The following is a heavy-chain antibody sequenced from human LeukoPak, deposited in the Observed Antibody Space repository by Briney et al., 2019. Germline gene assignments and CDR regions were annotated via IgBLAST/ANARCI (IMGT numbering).Heavy chain of an antibody. D-gene: IGHD3-22*01. CDR1: GFTFSSYG. V-gene: IGHV3-23*01. J-gene: IGHJ4*02. CDR3: AKGRGGNYYYDSSDY. Sequence: GGSLRLSCAASGFTFSSYGMSWVRQAPGKGLEWVSAISGSGSSTYYAASVKGRFTISRDNSKNTLYLQMNSLRAEDTAVYYCAKGRGGNYYYDSSDYWGQGTLVTVSS. CDR2: ISGSGSST.